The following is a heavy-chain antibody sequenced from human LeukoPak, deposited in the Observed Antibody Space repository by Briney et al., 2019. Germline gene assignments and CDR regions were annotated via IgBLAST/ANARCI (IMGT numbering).Heavy chain of an antibody. D-gene: IGHD2-2*03. CDR2: INPNSGGT. J-gene: IGHJ5*02. Sequence: ASVKVSCKASGYTFTGYYMHWVRQAPGQGLEWMGWINPNSGGTNYAQKFQGRVTMTRDTSTSTVYMELSSLRSEDTAVYYCARGVDIVVVPAAIHPWGQGTLVTVSS. V-gene: IGHV1-2*02. CDR3: ARGVDIVVVPAAIHP. CDR1: GYTFTGYY.